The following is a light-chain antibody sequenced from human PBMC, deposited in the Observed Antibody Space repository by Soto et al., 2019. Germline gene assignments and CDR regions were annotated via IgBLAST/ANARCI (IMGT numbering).Light chain of an antibody. Sequence: ENVLTQSPATLSLSPGEGATLSCRASQSINTYLAWYQQKPGQAPRLLIYDASKRATGIPTRFSGSRSGAEFTLTINSLQSEDFAVYCCQQYNNWPLTFGPGTRLEIK. J-gene: IGKJ5*01. CDR3: QQYNNWPLT. CDR2: DAS. V-gene: IGKV3D-15*01. CDR1: QSINTY.